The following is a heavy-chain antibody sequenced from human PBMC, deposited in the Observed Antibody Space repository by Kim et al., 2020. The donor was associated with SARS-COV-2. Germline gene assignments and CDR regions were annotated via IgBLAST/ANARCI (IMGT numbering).Heavy chain of an antibody. D-gene: IGHD6-13*01. J-gene: IGHJ6*02. V-gene: IGHV3-9*01. Sequence: VKGRFTISRDNAKNSLYLQMNSLRAEDTALYYCAKDGYSSLYYYYGMDVWGQGTTVTVSS. CDR3: AKDGYSSLYYYYGMDV.